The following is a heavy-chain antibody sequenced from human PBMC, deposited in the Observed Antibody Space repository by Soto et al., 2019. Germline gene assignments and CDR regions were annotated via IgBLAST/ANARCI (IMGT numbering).Heavy chain of an antibody. V-gene: IGHV1-18*01. Sequence: QVQLVQSGAEVRKSGASVKVSCKASGYTFTSYGITWVRQAPGQGLEWVGWISASNGNTNYAQKLQGRVTMTTDTSTRTAYMELRSLRADDTAVYYCARAKRPSITMIVVDDGALDYWGQGTLVTVSS. J-gene: IGHJ4*02. CDR1: GYTFTSYG. CDR3: ARAKRPSITMIVVDDGALDY. CDR2: ISASNGNT. D-gene: IGHD3-22*01.